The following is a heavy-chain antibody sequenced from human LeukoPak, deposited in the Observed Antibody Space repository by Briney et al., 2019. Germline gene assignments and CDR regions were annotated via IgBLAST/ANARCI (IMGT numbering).Heavy chain of an antibody. CDR2: IYYGGT. CDR3: ARDDYSNYGHY. V-gene: IGHV4-38-2*02. D-gene: IGHD4-11*01. J-gene: IGHJ4*02. CDR1: GYSIISGFH. Sequence: SETLSLTCAVSGYSIISGFHWAWIRQPPGKGLEWTGSIYYGGTNYNPSLRGRITILMDTSKNQFSLELSSVTAADTAVYFCARDDYSNYGHYWGQGKLVIVSS.